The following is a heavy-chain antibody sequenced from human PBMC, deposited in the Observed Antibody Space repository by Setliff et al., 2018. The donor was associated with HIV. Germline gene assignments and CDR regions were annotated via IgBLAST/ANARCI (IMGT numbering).Heavy chain of an antibody. CDR1: GGSFSGYY. CDR2: INHSGST. Sequence: PSETLSLTCAVYGGSFSGYYWSWIRQPPGKGLEWIGEINHSGSTNYNPSLKSRVTFSVDTSKNQFSLKLSSVTAADSAVYYCAKGAGFYGDYTFDHWGQGRQVTVSS. V-gene: IGHV4-34*01. CDR3: AKGAGFYGDYTFDH. D-gene: IGHD4-17*01. J-gene: IGHJ4*02.